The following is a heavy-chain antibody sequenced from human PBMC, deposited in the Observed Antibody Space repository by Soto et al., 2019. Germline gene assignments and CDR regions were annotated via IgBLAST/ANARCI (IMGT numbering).Heavy chain of an antibody. CDR3: ARDLIGGARFYYYGMDV. J-gene: IGHJ6*02. Sequence: SVKVSCKASGGTFSSYAISWVRQAPGQGLEWMGGIIPIFGTANYAQKFQGRVTITADESTSTAYMELSSLRSEDTAVYYCARDLIGGARFYYYGMDVWGQGTTVTVSS. CDR2: IIPIFGTA. V-gene: IGHV1-69*13. CDR1: GGTFSSYA. D-gene: IGHD3-10*01.